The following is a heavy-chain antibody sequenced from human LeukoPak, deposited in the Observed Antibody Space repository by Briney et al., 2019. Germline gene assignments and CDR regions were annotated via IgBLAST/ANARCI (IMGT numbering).Heavy chain of an antibody. CDR1: GYTFTSYD. CDR2: MNPNSGNT. J-gene: IGHJ6*03. D-gene: IGHD5-18*01. CDR3: ARGVYSYNLLGGNYYYYMDV. V-gene: IGHV1-8*01. Sequence: GASVKVSCKASGYTFTSYDINWVRQATGQGLEWMGWMNPNSGNTGYAQKFQGRVTMTRNTSISTAYMELSSLRSEDTAVYYCARGVYSYNLLGGNYYYYMDVWGKGTTVTISS.